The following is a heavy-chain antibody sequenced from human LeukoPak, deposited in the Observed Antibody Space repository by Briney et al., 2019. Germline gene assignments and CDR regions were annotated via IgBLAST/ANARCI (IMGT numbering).Heavy chain of an antibody. D-gene: IGHD3-3*01. Sequence: GGSLRLSCEASGFTFSSYAIHWVRQDPVKGLEWVAVISYDGNNQFYADAVKGRFTISRENSKNTLYLEMNSLRPEDTAVYFCARGGYYDFSTGYYQTQYYRGMDVWGQGTTVTVSS. CDR3: ARGGYYDFSTGYYQTQYYRGMDV. J-gene: IGHJ6*02. CDR1: GFTFSSYA. CDR2: ISYDGNNQ. V-gene: IGHV3-30*04.